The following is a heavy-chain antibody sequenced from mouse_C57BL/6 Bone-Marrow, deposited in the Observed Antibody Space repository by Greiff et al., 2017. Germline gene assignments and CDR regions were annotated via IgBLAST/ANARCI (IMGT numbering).Heavy chain of an antibody. CDR2: IYPSGSDT. D-gene: IGHD4-1*02. V-gene: IGHV1-61*01. CDR3: ARGYATGSFAC. J-gene: IGHJ3*01. CDR1: GYTFTSYW. Sequence: VQLQQSGAELVRPGSSVKLSCKASGYTFTSYWMAWVKPRTGQGLEWIGNIYPSGSDTHYNQKFKAKATLTVYKSSSTAYMQRSRLISEGSAVYYCARGYATGSFACWGKGTVVTVSA.